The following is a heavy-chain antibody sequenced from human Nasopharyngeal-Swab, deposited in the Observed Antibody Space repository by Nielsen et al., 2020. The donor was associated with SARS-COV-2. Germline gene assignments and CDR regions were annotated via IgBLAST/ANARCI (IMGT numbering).Heavy chain of an antibody. Sequence: GGSLRLSCAASGFTFSSFGMPWVRQAPGKGLEWVAFIAHDASNEYYGDSVKGRFSISRDSSKNTLYLQMDSLRGEDTAVYYCAREPGGIVAPGRHFDPWGQGTLVTVSS. V-gene: IGHV3-30*03. D-gene: IGHD6-13*01. CDR2: IAHDASNE. J-gene: IGHJ5*02. CDR1: GFTFSSFG. CDR3: AREPGGIVAPGRHFDP.